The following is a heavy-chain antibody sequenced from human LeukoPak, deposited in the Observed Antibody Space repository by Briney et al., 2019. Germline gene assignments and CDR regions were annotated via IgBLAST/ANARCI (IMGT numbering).Heavy chain of an antibody. V-gene: IGHV3-9*01. CDR3: AKVDDSSGYGYDY. D-gene: IGHD3-22*01. CDR1: GCTFDDYA. J-gene: IGHJ4*02. Sequence: GGSLRLSCAASGCTFDDYAMHWVRQAPGKGLEWVSGISWNSGSIGYADSVKGRFTISRDNAKNSLYLQMDSLRPEDTALYYCAKVDDSSGYGYDYWGQGTLVTVSS. CDR2: ISWNSGSI.